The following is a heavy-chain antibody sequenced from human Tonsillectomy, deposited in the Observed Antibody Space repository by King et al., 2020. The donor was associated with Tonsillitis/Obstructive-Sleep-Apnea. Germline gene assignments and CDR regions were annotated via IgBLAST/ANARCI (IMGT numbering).Heavy chain of an antibody. D-gene: IGHD5-24*01. V-gene: IGHV1-69*12. J-gene: IGHJ3*02. CDR2: IIPIFCTA. CDR1: GGTFSSYA. CDR3: ARDREGDGIGALDI. Sequence: QLVQSGAEVKKPGSSVKVSCKASGGTFSSYAISWVRQAPGQGLEWVGGIIPIFCTANYAQKFQGRVTITADASTSTAYMELSSLRSEDTAGYYCARDREGDGIGALDIWGKGTMVTVSS.